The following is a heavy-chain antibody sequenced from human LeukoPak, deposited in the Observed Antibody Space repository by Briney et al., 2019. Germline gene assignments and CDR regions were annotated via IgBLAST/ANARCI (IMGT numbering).Heavy chain of an antibody. CDR3: ARAVPDFDWLLENYYYYYMDV. D-gene: IGHD3-9*01. CDR1: GVSIRSGDYY. V-gene: IGHV4-39*07. J-gene: IGHJ6*03. Sequence: SETLSLSCTVSGVSIRSGDYYWGWVRQSPGKALEWIGSMSSGGSTFYNPSLRSRVTIPVDTSNDQFSLKLSSVTAADTAVYYCARAVPDFDWLLENYYYYYMDVWGKGTTVAISS. CDR2: MSSGGST.